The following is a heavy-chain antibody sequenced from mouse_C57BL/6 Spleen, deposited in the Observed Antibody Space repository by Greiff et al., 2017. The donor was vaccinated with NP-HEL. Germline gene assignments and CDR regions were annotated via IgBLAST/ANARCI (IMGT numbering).Heavy chain of an antibody. V-gene: IGHV14-4*01. CDR2: IDPENGDT. Sequence: VQLQQSGAELVRPGASVKLSCTASGFNIKDDYMHWVKQRPEQGLEWIGWIDPENGDTEYASKFQGKATITADTSSNTAYLQLSSLTSEDTAVYYCTSETAQADYWGKGTTLTVSS. CDR3: TSETAQADY. CDR1: GFNIKDDY. J-gene: IGHJ2*01. D-gene: IGHD3-2*02.